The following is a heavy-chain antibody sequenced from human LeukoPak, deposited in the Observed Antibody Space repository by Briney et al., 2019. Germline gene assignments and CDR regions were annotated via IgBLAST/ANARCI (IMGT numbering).Heavy chain of an antibody. CDR3: ARGNQYGDGYNQPDY. J-gene: IGHJ4*02. D-gene: IGHD5-24*01. Sequence: GGSLRLSCAASGFTFSSYSMNWVRQPPGKGLEWISSISSSSSYIYYADSVKGRFTISRDNAKNSLYLQMNSLRAEDTAVYYCARGNQYGDGYNQPDYWGQGTLLTVSS. CDR2: ISSSSSYI. CDR1: GFTFSSYS. V-gene: IGHV3-21*01.